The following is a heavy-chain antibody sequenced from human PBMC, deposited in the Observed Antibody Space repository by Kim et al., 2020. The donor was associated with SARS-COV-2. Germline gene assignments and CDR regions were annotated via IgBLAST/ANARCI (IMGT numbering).Heavy chain of an antibody. CDR1: GYSFTSYW. D-gene: IGHD6-6*01. Sequence: GESLKISCKGSGYSFTSYWIGWVRQMPGKGLEWMGIIYPGDSDTRYSPSFQGQVTISADKSISTAYLQWSSLKASDTAMYYCARLIPPRSHPWWFDPWGQGTLVTVSS. V-gene: IGHV5-51*01. CDR2: IYPGDSDT. CDR3: ARLIPPRSHPWWFDP. J-gene: IGHJ5*02.